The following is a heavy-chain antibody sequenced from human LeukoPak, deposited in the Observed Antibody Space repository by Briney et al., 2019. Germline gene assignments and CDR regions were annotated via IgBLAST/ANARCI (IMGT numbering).Heavy chain of an antibody. CDR2: IKQDGSEK. J-gene: IGHJ3*02. D-gene: IGHD3-3*01. Sequence: GGSLRLSCAASGFTFSTYWMSWVRQAPGEGLEWVANIKQDGSEKYYVDSVKGRFTISRDNAKNSLYLQMNSLRAEDTAVYYCARDGPYDFWSGYSRLSAFDIWGQGTMVTVSS. V-gene: IGHV3-7*01. CDR1: GFTFSTYW. CDR3: ARDGPYDFWSGYSRLSAFDI.